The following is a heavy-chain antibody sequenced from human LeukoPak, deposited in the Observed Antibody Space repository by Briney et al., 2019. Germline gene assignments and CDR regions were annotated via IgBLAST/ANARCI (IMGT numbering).Heavy chain of an antibody. V-gene: IGHV4-61*02. Sequence: NPSETLSLTCTVSGGSISSGSYYWSWIRQPAGKGLEWIGRIYTSGSTNYNPSLKSRVTISVDTSKNQFSLKLSSVTAAYTAVYYCARESIYGDYGHWGQGTLVTVSS. CDR2: IYTSGST. CDR1: GGSISSGSYY. CDR3: ARESIYGDYGH. J-gene: IGHJ4*02. D-gene: IGHD4-17*01.